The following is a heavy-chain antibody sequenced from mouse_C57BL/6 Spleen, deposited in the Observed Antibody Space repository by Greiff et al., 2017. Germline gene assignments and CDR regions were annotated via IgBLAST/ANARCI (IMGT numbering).Heavy chain of an antibody. CDR3: ARRGNDGYYEDY. J-gene: IGHJ2*01. D-gene: IGHD2-3*01. V-gene: IGHV1-52*01. CDR2: IDPSDSET. Sequence: QVQLKQPGAELVRPGSSVKLSCKASGYTFTSYWMHWVKQRPIQGLEWIGNIDPSDSETHYNQKFKDKATLTVDKASSTAYMQLSSLTSEDSAVYYCARRGNDGYYEDYWGQGTTLTVSS. CDR1: GYTFTSYW.